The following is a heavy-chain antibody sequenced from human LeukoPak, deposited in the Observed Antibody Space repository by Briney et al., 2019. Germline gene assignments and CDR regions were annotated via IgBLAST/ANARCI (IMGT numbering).Heavy chain of an antibody. V-gene: IGHV4-4*07. J-gene: IGHJ5*02. CDR1: GGSISSYY. CDR2: IYTSGST. D-gene: IGHD3-22*01. Sequence: SETLSLTCTVSGGSISSYYWSWIRQPAGKGLEWIGRIYTSGSTNYNPSLKSRVTMSVDTSKNQFSLKLNSVTAADTAVYYCARALYTSGSYFFDPWGQGTLVTVSS. CDR3: ARALYTSGSYFFDP.